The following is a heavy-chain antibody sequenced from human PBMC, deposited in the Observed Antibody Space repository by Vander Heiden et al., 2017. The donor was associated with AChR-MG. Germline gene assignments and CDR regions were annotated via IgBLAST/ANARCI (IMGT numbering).Heavy chain of an antibody. CDR3: ARRPLASAGSGQMFDY. V-gene: IGHV2-5*02. J-gene: IGHJ4*02. Sequence: QITLKESGPTLVTPAQTLTLSCTFSGFSLTTGGVGVGWIRQPPGMALEWLALIYWDDQERYRPSLQSRLTITKDTSKNQVVLTLTNVDPVDAGTYYCARRPLASAGSGQMFDYWGQGALVTVSS. D-gene: IGHD6-13*01. CDR1: GFSLTTGGVG. CDR2: IYWDDQE.